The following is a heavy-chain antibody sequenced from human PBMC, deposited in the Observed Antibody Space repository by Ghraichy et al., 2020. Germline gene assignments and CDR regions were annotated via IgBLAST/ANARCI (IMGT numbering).Heavy chain of an antibody. D-gene: IGHD3-10*01. J-gene: IGHJ4*02. Sequence: SETLSLTCAVDGESFSLYYWSWIRQSPGKGLEWIGEINHSGSTNYNPSLKSRVTISGDTSQKQFSLKLISVTAADTAIYYCATTTYHFDSENYYKKEDWGRGTLVTVSS. CDR3: ATTTYHFDSENYYKKED. CDR2: INHSGST. CDR1: GESFSLYY. V-gene: IGHV4-34*01.